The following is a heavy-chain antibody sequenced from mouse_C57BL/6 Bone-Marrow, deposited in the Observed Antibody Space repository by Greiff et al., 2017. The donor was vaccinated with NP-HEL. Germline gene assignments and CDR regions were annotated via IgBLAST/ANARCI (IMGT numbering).Heavy chain of an antibody. V-gene: IGHV6-3*01. J-gene: IGHJ2*01. D-gene: IGHD2-3*01. CDR1: GFTFSNYW. CDR2: IRLKSDNYAT. CDR3: TGRIYDGYLDY. Sequence: EVKLVESGGGLVQPGGSMKLSCVASGFTFSNYWMNWVRQSPEKGLEWVAQIRLKSDNYATHYAESVKGRFTISRDDSKSSVYLQMNNLRAEDTGIYYCTGRIYDGYLDYWGQGTTLTVSS.